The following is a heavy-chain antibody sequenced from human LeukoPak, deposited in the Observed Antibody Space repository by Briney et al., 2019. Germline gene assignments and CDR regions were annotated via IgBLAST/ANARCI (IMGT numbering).Heavy chain of an antibody. V-gene: IGHV3-30-3*01. J-gene: IGHJ6*02. CDR3: ARDQHYYDSSGYYPYYYYGMDV. D-gene: IGHD3-22*01. CDR1: GFTFSSYA. CDR2: ISYDGSNK. Sequence: GGSLRLSCAASGFTFSSYAMSWVRQAPGKGLEWVAVISYDGSNKYYADSVKGRFTISRDNSKNTLYLQMNSLRAGDTAVYYCARDQHYYDSSGYYPYYYYGMDVWGQGTTVTVSS.